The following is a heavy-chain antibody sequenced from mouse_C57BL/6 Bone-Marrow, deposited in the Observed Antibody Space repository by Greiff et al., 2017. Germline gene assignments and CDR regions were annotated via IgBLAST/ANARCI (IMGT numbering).Heavy chain of an antibody. Sequence: QVQLQQSGPGLVQPSQSLSITCTVSGFSLTSYGVHWVRQSPGKGLEWLGVIWRGGSTDYNAAFMSRLSITKDNSKSQVFFKMNSLQADDTAIYYCAKEGYYGSTGFAYWGQGTLVTVSA. V-gene: IGHV2-5*01. CDR2: IWRGGST. D-gene: IGHD1-1*01. J-gene: IGHJ3*01. CDR3: AKEGYYGSTGFAY. CDR1: GFSLTSYG.